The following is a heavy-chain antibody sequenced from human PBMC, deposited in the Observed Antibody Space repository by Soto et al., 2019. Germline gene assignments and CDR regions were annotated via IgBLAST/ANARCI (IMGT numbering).Heavy chain of an antibody. CDR2: IYYSGST. V-gene: IGHV4-30-4*01. CDR3: ARVGDTAPLNWFDP. J-gene: IGHJ5*02. Sequence: QVQLQESGPGLVKPSQSLSLTCTVSDGSINSGDYDWSWIRQPPGKGLEWIGYIYYSGSTYYTPSLKSRVTISVDTPKNKFSLKLSSVTAADTAVYYCARVGDTAPLNWFDPWGQGTLVTVSS. D-gene: IGHD2-21*02. CDR1: DGSINSGDYD.